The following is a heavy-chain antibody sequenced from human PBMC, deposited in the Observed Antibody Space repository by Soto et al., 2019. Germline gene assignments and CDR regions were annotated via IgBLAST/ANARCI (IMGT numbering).Heavy chain of an antibody. CDR1: GYRFTGSY. J-gene: IGHJ6*02. CDR2: INPNSGVT. Sequence: ASVEVSCKASGYRFTGSYMHCVRHAPGQGLEWMGWINPNSGVTNYAQKFQGRVTMTRDTSVSKAYMALGRLKSDDTGVYFCARLEWEHPGSDHYDMDGCRHGTTGTAAS. CDR3: ARLEWEHPGSDHYDMDG. V-gene: IGHV1-2*02. D-gene: IGHD1-26*01.